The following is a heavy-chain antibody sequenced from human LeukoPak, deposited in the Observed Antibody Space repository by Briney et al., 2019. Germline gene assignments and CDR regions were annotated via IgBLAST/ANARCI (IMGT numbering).Heavy chain of an antibody. J-gene: IGHJ4*02. Sequence: PGGSLRLSCAASGFTFSSYAMSWVRQAPGKGLEWVSAISGSGGSTYYADSVKGRFTISRDNSKNTLYLQMNNLRAEDTAVYYCAKDYSSGSYYSHWGQGTLVTVSS. CDR3: AKDYSSGSYYSH. CDR2: ISGSGGST. D-gene: IGHD3-10*01. V-gene: IGHV3-23*01. CDR1: GFTFSSYA.